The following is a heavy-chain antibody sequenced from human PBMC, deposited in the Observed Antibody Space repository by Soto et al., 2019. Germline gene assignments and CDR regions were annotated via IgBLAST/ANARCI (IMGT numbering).Heavy chain of an antibody. J-gene: IGHJ4*02. V-gene: IGHV3-33*01. CDR2: IWYDGSNK. CDR3: ARESIWFGELLYPISIDY. D-gene: IGHD3-10*01. CDR1: GFTFSSYG. Sequence: GGSLRLSCAASGFTFSSYGMHWVRQAPGKGLEWVAVIWYDGSNKYYADSVKGRFTISRDNSKNTLYLQMNSLRAEDTAVYYCARESIWFGELLYPISIDYWGQGTLVTVSS.